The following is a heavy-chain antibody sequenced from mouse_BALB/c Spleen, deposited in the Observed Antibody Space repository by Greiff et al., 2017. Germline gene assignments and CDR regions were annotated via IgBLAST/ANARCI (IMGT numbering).Heavy chain of an antibody. V-gene: IGHV2-2*02. J-gene: IGHJ4*01. CDR2: IWSGGST. CDR3: ARNRIPYYAMDY. CDR1: GFSLTSYG. Sequence: QVHVKQSGPGLVQPSQSLSITCTVSGFSLTSYGVHWVRQSPGKGLEWLGVIWSGGSTDYNAAFISRLSISKDNSKSQVFFKMNSLQANDTAIYYCARNRIPYYAMDYWGQGTSVTVSS.